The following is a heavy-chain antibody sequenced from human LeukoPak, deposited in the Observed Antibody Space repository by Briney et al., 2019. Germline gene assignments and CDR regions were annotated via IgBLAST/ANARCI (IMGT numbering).Heavy chain of an antibody. CDR1: GYTFTANY. CDR3: ARGLGGNALDI. V-gene: IGHV1-2*02. D-gene: IGHD3-16*01. J-gene: IGHJ3*02. CDR2: INSNSGGA. Sequence: ASLKVSRMASGYTFTANYMHWVRQAPGQGLEYMGWINSNSGGANYAQKFHGRVTMTRHTSISTVYMELSGLTSDDTGVYYSARGLGGNALDIWGQGTVVTVSS.